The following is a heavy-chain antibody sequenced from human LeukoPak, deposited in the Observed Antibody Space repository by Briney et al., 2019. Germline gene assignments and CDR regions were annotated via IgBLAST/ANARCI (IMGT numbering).Heavy chain of an antibody. CDR1: GFTFSSYS. J-gene: IGHJ6*02. V-gene: IGHV3-48*04. D-gene: IGHD3-16*01. CDR3: ARMGPYGMDV. Sequence: GGSLRLSCAASGFTFSSYSMNWVRQAPGKGLEWVSYISSSSSTIYYADSVKGRFTISRDNAKNSLYLQMNSLRAEDTAVYYCARMGPYGMDVWGQGTTVTVSS. CDR2: ISSSSSTI.